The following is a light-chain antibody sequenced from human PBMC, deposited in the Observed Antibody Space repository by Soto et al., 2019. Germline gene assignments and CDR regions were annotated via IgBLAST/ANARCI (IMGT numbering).Light chain of an antibody. CDR3: QQSNNWPKT. CDR2: DAS. V-gene: IGKV3-15*01. CDR1: QSVGSN. J-gene: IGKJ1*01. Sequence: EIVMTQSPDTLSVSPGETPTLSCRASQSVGSNLAWYQQKPGQAPRLLISDASTRAAGLPARFSGSGSGTEFTLTITSLQSEDFAVYYCQQSNNWPKTFGQGTKVDIK.